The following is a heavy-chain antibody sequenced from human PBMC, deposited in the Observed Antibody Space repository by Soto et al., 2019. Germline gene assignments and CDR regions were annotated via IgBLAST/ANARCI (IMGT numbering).Heavy chain of an antibody. D-gene: IGHD6-19*01. J-gene: IGHJ4*02. CDR2: ISGSGGST. CDR1: GFTFSSYA. Sequence: EVQLLESGGGLVQPGGSLRLSCAASGFTFSSYAMSWVRQAPGKGLEWVSAISGSGGSTYYADSVKGRFTISRDNSKNTLYLQMNSLRAEDTAVYYCAKKGQWLVLREYYFDYWGQGTLVTVSS. V-gene: IGHV3-23*01. CDR3: AKKGQWLVLREYYFDY.